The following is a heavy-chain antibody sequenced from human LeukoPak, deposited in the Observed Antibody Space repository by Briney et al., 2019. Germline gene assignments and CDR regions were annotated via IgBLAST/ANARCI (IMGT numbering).Heavy chain of an antibody. J-gene: IGHJ3*02. CDR1: GGSISSYY. CDR3: ARASTVIVVAPDAFDI. CDR2: IYYSGST. Sequence: SETLSLTCTVSGGSISSYYWSWIRQPPGKGLEWIGYIYYSGSTNYNPSLKSRVTISVDTSKNQFSLKLSSVTAADTAVYYCARASTVIVVAPDAFDIWGQGTMVTVSS. D-gene: IGHD6-19*01. V-gene: IGHV4-59*01.